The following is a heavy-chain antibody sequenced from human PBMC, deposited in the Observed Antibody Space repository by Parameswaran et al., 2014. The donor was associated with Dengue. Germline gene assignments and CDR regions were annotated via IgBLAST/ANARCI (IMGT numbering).Heavy chain of an antibody. Sequence: VRQAPGKGTGVDWVYLLQWEHQLQPSLKSRVTISVDTSKNQFSLKLSSVTAADTAVYYCAREPYNYDILTGYYRGYYFDYWGQGTLVTVSS. D-gene: IGHD3-9*01. CDR3: AREPYNYDILTGYYRGYYFDY. V-gene: IGHV4-59*01. J-gene: IGHJ4*02. CDR2: LLQWEH.